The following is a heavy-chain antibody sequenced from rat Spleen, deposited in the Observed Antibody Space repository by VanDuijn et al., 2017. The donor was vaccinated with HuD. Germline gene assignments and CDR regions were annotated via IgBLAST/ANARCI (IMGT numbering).Heavy chain of an antibody. CDR1: GFTFSDFH. D-gene: IGHD1-12*02. Sequence: EVQLVESGGGLVKPGGSLKLSCAASGFTFSDFHLAWVRQAPTKGLEWVASINYDGSSTYYRDSVKGRFTISRDNAKSSLYLQMDSLRSEDTATYYCVKDMDYDGGSWGQGVMVTVSS. V-gene: IGHV5-20*01. J-gene: IGHJ2*01. CDR3: VKDMDYDGGS. CDR2: INYDGSST.